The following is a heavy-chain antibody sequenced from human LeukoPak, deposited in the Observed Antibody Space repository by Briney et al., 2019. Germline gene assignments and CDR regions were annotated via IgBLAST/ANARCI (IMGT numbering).Heavy chain of an antibody. D-gene: IGHD3-10*01. V-gene: IGHV1-69*04. CDR3: ARDRAPEFRAFDI. CDR2: IIPILGRA. CDR1: GGTFSSYA. J-gene: IGHJ3*02. Sequence: SVKVSCKASGGTFSSYAISWVRQAPGQGFEWMGRIIPILGRANYAQKFQGRVTITADKSTSTAYMELSSLRSEDTAVYYCARDRAPEFRAFDIWGQGTMVTVSS.